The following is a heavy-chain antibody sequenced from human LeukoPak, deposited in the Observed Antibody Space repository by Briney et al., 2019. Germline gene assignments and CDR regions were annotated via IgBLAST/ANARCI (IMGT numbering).Heavy chain of an antibody. CDR2: ISGSGGTT. CDR3: AKDLSGDTAMVLSY. CDR1: GFTFSSYA. D-gene: IGHD5-18*01. V-gene: IGHV3-23*01. J-gene: IGHJ4*02. Sequence: PGGSLRLSRAASGFTFSSYAMNWVRQAPGKGLGWVSVISGSGGTTYYADSGKGRFTISRDNSKNTLYLQMNSLRAEDAAVYYCAKDLSGDTAMVLSYWGQGTLVIVSS.